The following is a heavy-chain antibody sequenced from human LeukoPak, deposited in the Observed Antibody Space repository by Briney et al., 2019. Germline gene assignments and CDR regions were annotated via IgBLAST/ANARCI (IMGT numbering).Heavy chain of an antibody. CDR1: GGSFSGYY. Sequence: PSETLSLTCAVYGGSFSGYYWSWIRQPPGKGLEWIGEINHSGSTNYNPSLKSRVTISVDTSKNQFSLKLSSVTAADTAVYYCARGGYDSSGYYLPTKYYFDYWGQGTLATVSS. CDR2: INHSGST. D-gene: IGHD3-22*01. V-gene: IGHV4-34*01. CDR3: ARGGYDSSGYYLPTKYYFDY. J-gene: IGHJ4*02.